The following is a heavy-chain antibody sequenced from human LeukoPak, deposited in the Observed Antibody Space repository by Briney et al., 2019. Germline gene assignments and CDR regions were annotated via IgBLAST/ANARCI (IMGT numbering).Heavy chain of an antibody. D-gene: IGHD5-24*01. V-gene: IGHV3-33*06. CDR1: GFTFSSYG. CDR3: AKESHGYNCDY. CDR2: IWYDGSNK. Sequence: PGGSLRLSCAASGFTFSSYGMHWVRQAPGKGLEWVAVIWYDGSNKYYADSVKGRFTISRDNSKNTLYLRMNSLRAEDTAVYYCAKESHGYNCDYWGQGTLVTVSS. J-gene: IGHJ4*02.